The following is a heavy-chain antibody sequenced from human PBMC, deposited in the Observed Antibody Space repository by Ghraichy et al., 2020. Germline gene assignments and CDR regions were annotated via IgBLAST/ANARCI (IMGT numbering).Heavy chain of an antibody. Sequence: SETLSLTCTVSGGSISSGAYYWGWIRQPPGKGLEWIGSSYSGGSTYYNPSLRSRVTISVDTSRKQFSLKLHSVTAADTAVYYCAGHEELSSSGWSHFAYWGQGTLVTISS. J-gene: IGHJ4*02. V-gene: IGHV4-39*01. CDR1: GGSISSGAYY. D-gene: IGHD6-19*01. CDR2: SYSGGST. CDR3: AGHEELSSSGWSHFAY.